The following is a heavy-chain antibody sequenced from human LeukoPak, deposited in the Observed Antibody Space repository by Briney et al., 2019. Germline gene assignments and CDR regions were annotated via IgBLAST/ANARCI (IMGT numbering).Heavy chain of an antibody. CDR1: GYSFTGYW. CDR3: ARLDSHYDILTGYYPGYFDY. D-gene: IGHD3-9*01. V-gene: IGHV5-51*01. Sequence: GESLKISCKGPGYSFTGYWIGWARQMPGKGLEWMGIIYPGDSDTRYSPSFQGQVTISADKSISTAYLQWSSLKASDTAMYYCARLDSHYDILTGYYPGYFDYWGQGTLVTVST. CDR2: IYPGDSDT. J-gene: IGHJ4*02.